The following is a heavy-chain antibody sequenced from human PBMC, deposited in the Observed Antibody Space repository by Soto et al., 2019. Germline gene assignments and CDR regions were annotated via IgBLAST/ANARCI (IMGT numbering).Heavy chain of an antibody. CDR3: ATWELLPHYYYYGMDV. J-gene: IGHJ6*02. V-gene: IGHV4-39*01. CDR1: GGSISSSSYY. Sequence: QLQLQESGPGLVKPSETLSLTCTVSGGSISSSSYYWGWIRQPPGKGLEWIGSIYYSGSTYYNPSLKSRVTISVDTSKNQFSLKLSSVTAADTAVYYCATWELLPHYYYYGMDVWGQGTTVTVSS. CDR2: IYYSGST. D-gene: IGHD1-26*01.